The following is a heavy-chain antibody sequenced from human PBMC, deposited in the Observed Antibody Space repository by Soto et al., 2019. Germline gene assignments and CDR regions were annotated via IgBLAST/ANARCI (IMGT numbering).Heavy chain of an antibody. CDR1: GFSFSSYA. CDR3: AKGVLSGERGVHYFDY. J-gene: IGHJ4*02. V-gene: IGHV3-23*01. CDR2: ISGSGATR. D-gene: IGHD7-27*01. Sequence: VQLLESGGGLVQPGGSLRLSCAASGFSFSSYAMSWVRQAPGKGLEWVSVISGSGATRYYADSVRGRFSIARDNSKNTVDLQMNSLRAEDTAVYYCAKGVLSGERGVHYFDYWGQGTLVTVSS.